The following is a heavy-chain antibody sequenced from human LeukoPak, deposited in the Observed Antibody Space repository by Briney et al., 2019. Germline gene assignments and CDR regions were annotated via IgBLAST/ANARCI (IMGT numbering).Heavy chain of an antibody. J-gene: IGHJ4*02. Sequence: PGGSLRLSCAASGFTFSSYAVSWIRQAPGKGLEWVSAISGSGGSTYYADSVKGRFTISRDNSKNTLYLQMNSLRAEDTAVYYCAKSRDILTGYYVYRGQGTLVTVSS. D-gene: IGHD3-9*01. CDR2: ISGSGGST. V-gene: IGHV3-23*01. CDR3: AKSRDILTGYYVY. CDR1: GFTFSSYA.